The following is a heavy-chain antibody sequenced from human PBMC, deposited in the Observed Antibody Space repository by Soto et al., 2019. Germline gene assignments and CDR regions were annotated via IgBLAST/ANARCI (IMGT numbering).Heavy chain of an antibody. CDR3: VRDVGYCSSTSCSYYYYYGMDV. CDR1: GGTFSSYT. J-gene: IGHJ6*02. CDR2: IIPILGIA. Sequence: QVQLVQSGAEVKKPGSSVKVSCKASGGTFSSYTISWVRQAPGQGLEWMGRIIPILGIANYAQKFQGRVTITADKSTSTAYMELSSLRSEDTAVYYCVRDVGYCSSTSCSYYYYYGMDVWGQGTTVTVSS. D-gene: IGHD2-2*01. V-gene: IGHV1-69*08.